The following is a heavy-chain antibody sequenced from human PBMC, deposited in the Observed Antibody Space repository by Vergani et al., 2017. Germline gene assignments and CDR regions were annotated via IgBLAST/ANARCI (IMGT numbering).Heavy chain of an antibody. Sequence: EVQLLESGGGLVQPGGSLGLSCAASGFTSSSYAMSWVRQAPGKGLEWVSAISGSGGSTYYADSVKGRFTISRDNSKKTLYLQMNSLRAEDTAVYYCAKDRAVTTWEFDYWGQGTLVTVSS. J-gene: IGHJ4*02. CDR3: AKDRAVTTWEFDY. CDR2: ISGSGGST. V-gene: IGHV3-23*01. D-gene: IGHD4-17*01. CDR1: GFTSSSYA.